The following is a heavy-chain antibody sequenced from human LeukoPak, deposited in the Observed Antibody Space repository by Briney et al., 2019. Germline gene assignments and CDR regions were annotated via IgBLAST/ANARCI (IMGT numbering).Heavy chain of an antibody. CDR1: GFTVSSKE. Sequence: GGSLRLSCAASGFTVSSKEMSWVRQAPGKGLEWVSSISGGSTYYADSRKGRFTISRDNSKNTLHLQMNSLRAEDTAVYYCAELGITMIGGVWGKGTTVTISS. J-gene: IGHJ6*04. V-gene: IGHV3-38-3*01. CDR2: ISGGST. D-gene: IGHD3-10*02. CDR3: AELGITMIGGV.